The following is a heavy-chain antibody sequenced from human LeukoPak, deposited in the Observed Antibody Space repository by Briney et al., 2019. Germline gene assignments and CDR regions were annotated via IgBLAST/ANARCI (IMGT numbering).Heavy chain of an antibody. CDR3: VRDGGTDWYDP. J-gene: IGHJ5*02. CDR1: GFTISDYW. V-gene: IGHV3-7*01. Sequence: PGGSLRLSCAASGFTISDYWMTWVRQAPGKGLEWVANIKQDGGEKTYVDSVKGRFTISRDNAKNSIFLQMNSLKVEDMAMYYCVRDGGTDWYDPWGQGTLVSVSS. D-gene: IGHD3-16*01. CDR2: IKQDGGEK.